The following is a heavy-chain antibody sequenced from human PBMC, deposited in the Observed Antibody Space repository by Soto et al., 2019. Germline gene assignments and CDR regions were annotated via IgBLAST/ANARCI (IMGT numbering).Heavy chain of an antibody. J-gene: IGHJ6*02. CDR2: IIPIFGTA. Sequence: QVQLVQSGAEVKKPGSSVKVSCKASGGTFSSYAISWVRQAPGQGLEWMGGIIPIFGTANYAQKFQGRVTITADEXMSQAXXELSSLRSEDTAVYYCGAGLVLVPAAQRYSYGMDVWGQGTTVTVSS. CDR3: GAGLVLVPAAQRYSYGMDV. V-gene: IGHV1-69*12. CDR1: GGTFSSYA. D-gene: IGHD2-2*01.